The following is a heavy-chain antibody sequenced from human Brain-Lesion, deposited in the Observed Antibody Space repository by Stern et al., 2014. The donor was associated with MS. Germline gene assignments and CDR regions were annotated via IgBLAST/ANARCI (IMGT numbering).Heavy chain of an antibody. D-gene: IGHD2-8*02. CDR2: VYYSGAT. Sequence: QLQLQESGPGLVKPSETLSLTCAVSGDSISSYTHYWAWIRQPPGKGLEWIGSVYYSGATYYHPSLKSPVTLSVDTSKNHFYLGLNSVTAADTAVYYCAKHACTGAACPFDLWGQGTLVTVSS. CDR3: AKHACTGAACPFDL. CDR1: GDSISSYTHY. V-gene: IGHV4-39*01. J-gene: IGHJ4*02.